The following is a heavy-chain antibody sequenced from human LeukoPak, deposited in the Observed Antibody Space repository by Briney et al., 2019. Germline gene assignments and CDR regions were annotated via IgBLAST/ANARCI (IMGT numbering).Heavy chain of an antibody. CDR3: ARTSGYGYYYYYMDV. V-gene: IGHV1-46*01. Sequence: ASVTVSCKASGYTFTSYYMHWVRQAPGQGLEWMGIINPSGGSTSYAQKFQGRVTMTSDTSTSTVYMELSSLRSEDTAVYYCARTSGYGYYYYYMDVWGKGTTVTVSS. CDR2: INPSGGST. CDR1: GYTFTSYY. D-gene: IGHD5-12*01. J-gene: IGHJ6*03.